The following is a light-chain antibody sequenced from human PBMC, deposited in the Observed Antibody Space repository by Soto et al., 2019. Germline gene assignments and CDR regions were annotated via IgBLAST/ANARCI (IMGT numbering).Light chain of an antibody. CDR2: EVT. J-gene: IGLJ1*01. V-gene: IGLV2-14*01. CDR1: SSDVGGYNY. CDR3: TSFSSSTSLYV. Sequence: QSVLTQPASVSGSPGQSITISCTGTSSDVGGYNYVSWYQQHPGKAPKIIIYEVTNRPSGVSNRFSGSQSGNTASLTISGLQAEDEADYYCTSFSSSTSLYVFGTGTKV.